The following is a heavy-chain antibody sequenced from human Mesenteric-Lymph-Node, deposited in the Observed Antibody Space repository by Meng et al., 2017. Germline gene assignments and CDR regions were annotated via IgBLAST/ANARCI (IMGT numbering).Heavy chain of an antibody. V-gene: IGHV4-39*07. CDR1: GGSISSSSYY. D-gene: IGHD3-16*01. CDR2: IYYSGST. Sequence: SETLSLTCTVSGGSISSSSYYWGWIRQPPGKGLEWIGSIYYSGSTYYNPSLKSRVTISVDTSKNQFSLKLSSVTAADTALYYCARGGHYYYYGMDVWGQGTTVTVSS. CDR3: ARGGHYYYYGMDV. J-gene: IGHJ6*02.